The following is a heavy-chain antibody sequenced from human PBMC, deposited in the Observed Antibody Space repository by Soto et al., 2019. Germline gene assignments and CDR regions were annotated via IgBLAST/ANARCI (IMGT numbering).Heavy chain of an antibody. Sequence: QLQLQESGSGLVKPSQTLSLTCAVSGGSISSGGYSWSWIRQPPGKGLEWIGYIYHSGSTYYNPSLKSRVTISVDRSKNQFSLKLSSVTAADTAVYYCARGGYCSGGSCYRKIVGLLDYWGQGTLVTVSS. CDR1: GGSISSGGYS. CDR3: ARGGYCSGGSCYRKIVGLLDY. CDR2: IYHSGST. J-gene: IGHJ4*02. V-gene: IGHV4-30-2*01. D-gene: IGHD2-15*01.